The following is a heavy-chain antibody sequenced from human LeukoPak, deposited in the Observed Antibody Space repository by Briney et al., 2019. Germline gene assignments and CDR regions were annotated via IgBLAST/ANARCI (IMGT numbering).Heavy chain of an antibody. CDR1: SYLISSGYY. Sequence: PSETLSLTCNVSSYLISSGYYWGWLRQPPGKGLEWIGSIYHSGKTYYNPSLENRVTISVDSSKNQFSLRLSSVTAADTAVYYCARVAGDYRYYYMDVWGQGTTVTVSS. V-gene: IGHV4-38-2*02. D-gene: IGHD4-17*01. CDR3: ARVAGDYRYYYMDV. CDR2: IYHSGKT. J-gene: IGHJ6*03.